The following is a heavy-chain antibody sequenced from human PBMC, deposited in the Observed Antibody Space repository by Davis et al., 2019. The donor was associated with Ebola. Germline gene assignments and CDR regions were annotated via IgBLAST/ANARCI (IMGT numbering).Heavy chain of an antibody. CDR2: ISGSGGST. V-gene: IGHV3-23*01. J-gene: IGHJ4*02. CDR1: GFTFSSYA. CDR3: AQTMVRGAIHSF. Sequence: EGSLRLSCAASGFTFSSYAMSWVRQAPGKGLEWVSAISGSGGSTYYADSVKGRFTISRDNSKNTLYLQMNSLRVEDTAVYYCAQTMVRGAIHSFWGQGTLVTVSS. D-gene: IGHD3-10*01.